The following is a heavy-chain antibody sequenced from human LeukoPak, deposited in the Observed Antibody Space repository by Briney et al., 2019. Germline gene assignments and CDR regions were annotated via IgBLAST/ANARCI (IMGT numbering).Heavy chain of an antibody. CDR3: ARLPYYYGSGSYYKRFDY. V-gene: IGHV4-59*12. CDR2: IYYSGST. J-gene: IGHJ4*02. CDR1: GGSISSYY. D-gene: IGHD3-10*01. Sequence: PSETLSLTCTVSGGSISSYYWSWIRQPPGKGLEWIGYIYYSGSTNYNPSLKSRVTISVDTSKNQFSLKLSSVTAADTAVYYCARLPYYYGSGSYYKRFDYWGQGTLVTVSS.